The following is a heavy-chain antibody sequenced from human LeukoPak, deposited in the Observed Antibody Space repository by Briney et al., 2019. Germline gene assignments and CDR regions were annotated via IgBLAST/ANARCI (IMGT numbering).Heavy chain of an antibody. D-gene: IGHD3-10*01. Sequence: GWSLRLSCAASGFTVSTNYMSWVRQAPGKGLEWVSDIYSGDTTLYADAVRGKFTIARDNSKNTLYLQMNSLRAEDTAVYYCASILRSSSGPYFDYWGQGTLVTVSS. CDR1: GFTVSTNY. CDR3: ASILRSSSGPYFDY. J-gene: IGHJ4*02. CDR2: IYSGDTT. V-gene: IGHV3-66*01.